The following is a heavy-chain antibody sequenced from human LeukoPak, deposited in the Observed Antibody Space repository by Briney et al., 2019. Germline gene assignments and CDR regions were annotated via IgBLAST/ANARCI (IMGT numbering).Heavy chain of an antibody. Sequence: KPSETLSLTCTVSGGSISSYYWSWIRQPPGKGLEWIGYIYYSGSTNYNPSLKSRVTISVDTSKNRFSLKLSSVTAADTAVYYCARLTASDSSGVDYWGQGTLVTVSS. J-gene: IGHJ4*02. CDR3: ARLTASDSSGVDY. D-gene: IGHD6-19*01. V-gene: IGHV4-59*08. CDR1: GGSISSYY. CDR2: IYYSGST.